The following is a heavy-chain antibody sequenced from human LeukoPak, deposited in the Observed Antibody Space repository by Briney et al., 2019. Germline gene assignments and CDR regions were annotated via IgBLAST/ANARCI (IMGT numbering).Heavy chain of an antibody. D-gene: IGHD6-19*01. CDR1: GFPFSSYE. V-gene: IGHV3-48*03. Sequence: GGSLRLSCAASGFPFSSYEMNWVRQAPGKGLEWVSYIDISGSTIYYADSVKGRFTISRDNAKTSLYLQMNSLRAEDTAVYYCARDCGNGLFDPWGQETLVTVSS. J-gene: IGHJ5*02. CDR2: IDISGSTI. CDR3: ARDCGNGLFDP.